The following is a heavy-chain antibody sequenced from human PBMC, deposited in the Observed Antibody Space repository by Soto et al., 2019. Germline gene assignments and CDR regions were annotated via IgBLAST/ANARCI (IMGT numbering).Heavy chain of an antibody. J-gene: IGHJ4*01. Sequence: GGSLRLSCTASGFTFTSYGMGWVRQAPGKGLQWVSTIRGDGGQTHYTDSVKGRFSISRDNSKNTVYLQMDSLRAEDTAMYFCARDVGLDSDDFFAYWGHVTQVPVSS. CDR2: IRGDGGQT. D-gene: IGHD3-9*01. CDR1: GFTFTSYG. V-gene: IGHV3-23*01. CDR3: ARDVGLDSDDFFAY.